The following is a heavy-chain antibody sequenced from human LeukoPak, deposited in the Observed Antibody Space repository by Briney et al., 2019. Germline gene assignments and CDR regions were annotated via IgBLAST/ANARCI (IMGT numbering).Heavy chain of an antibody. CDR1: GFTFSSYS. CDR3: AKDLYCSQ. J-gene: IGHJ4*02. V-gene: IGHV3-53*01. Sequence: GGSLRLSCAASGFTFSSYSMNWVRQAPGKGLEWVSVIYSGGSTYYAESVEGRFTISRDNSKNTLYLQMNSLRAEDTAVYYCAKDLYCSQWGQGTLVTVSS. D-gene: IGHD2-15*01. CDR2: IYSGGST.